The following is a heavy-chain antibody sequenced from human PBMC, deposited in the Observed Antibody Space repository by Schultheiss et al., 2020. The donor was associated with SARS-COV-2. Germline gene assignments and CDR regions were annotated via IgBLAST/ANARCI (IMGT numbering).Heavy chain of an antibody. V-gene: IGHV3-21*04. Sequence: GGSLRLSCAASGFTFSRYGMHWVRQAPGKGLEWVASISGNSRYIYYADSVRGRATISRDNAKNSLYLQLNSLRVEDTALYYCATGWDSDNLVFDYWGQGTRVTVSS. CDR2: ISGNSRYI. J-gene: IGHJ4*02. D-gene: IGHD1-26*01. CDR1: GFTFSRYG. CDR3: ATGWDSDNLVFDY.